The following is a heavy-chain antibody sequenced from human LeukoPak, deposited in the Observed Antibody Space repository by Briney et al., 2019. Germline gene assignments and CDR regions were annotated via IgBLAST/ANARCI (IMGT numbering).Heavy chain of an antibody. CDR1: GGSISSSSYY. V-gene: IGHV4-39*01. Sequence: SETLSLTCTVSGGSISSSSYYWGWIRQPPGKGLEWIGSIFYGGSTYSNPSRKSRVTISVDTSKNQFSLNLISVIAADTAVYYCARHRGTVNQWVDYWGQGTLVTVSS. CDR2: IFYGGST. D-gene: IGHD1-14*01. J-gene: IGHJ4*02. CDR3: ARHRGTVNQWVDY.